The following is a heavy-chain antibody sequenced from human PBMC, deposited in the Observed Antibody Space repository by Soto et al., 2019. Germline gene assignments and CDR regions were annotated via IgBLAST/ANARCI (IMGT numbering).Heavy chain of an antibody. Sequence: EVQLLESGGGLVQPGGSLRLSCAASGFTFSSYAMSWVRQAPGKGLEWVSAISGSCGSTYYDNSVKGRCTISRDNSNKKLYLQMHSLRAEDTAVYYCANAPPVAMVYAVSGGFAPWGQGTLVTVSS. V-gene: IGHV3-23*01. J-gene: IGHJ5*02. CDR3: ANAPPVAMVYAVSGGFAP. D-gene: IGHD2-8*01. CDR1: GFTFSSYA. CDR2: ISGSCGST.